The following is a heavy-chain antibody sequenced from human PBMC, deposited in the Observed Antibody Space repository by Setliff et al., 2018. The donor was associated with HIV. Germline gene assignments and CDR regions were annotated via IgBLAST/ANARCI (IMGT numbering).Heavy chain of an antibody. J-gene: IGHJ4*02. CDR3: ARGPSLQTTLFDY. V-gene: IGHV4-39*07. CDR2: IRSSGDT. CDR1: GASISSHNYY. Sequence: SETLSLTCTVSGASISSHNYYWGWIRQPPGKGLEWIASIRSSGDTYYNPSLQSRVTISVDTSKNQFSLKLTSVTAADTAVYYCARGPSLQTTLFDYWGPGILVTVSS.